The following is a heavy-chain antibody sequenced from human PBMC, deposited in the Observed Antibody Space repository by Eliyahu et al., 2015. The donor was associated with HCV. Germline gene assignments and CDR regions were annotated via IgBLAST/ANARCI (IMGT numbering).Heavy chain of an antibody. D-gene: IGHD3-9*01. J-gene: IGHJ6*02. CDR1: GFXXXXYW. V-gene: IGHV3-74*01. Sequence: EVQLVESGGGLVQPGGSLXLSCAASGFXXXXYWMXWVRQVPGKGLVWVXRINDDGRSTSYADSVKGRFTISRDNAKNTLYLQMNSLRSEDTAVYSCARDKGHYNILTGYYADYYGMDVWGQGTTVTVSS. CDR2: INDDGRST. CDR3: ARDKGHYNILTGYYADYYGMDV.